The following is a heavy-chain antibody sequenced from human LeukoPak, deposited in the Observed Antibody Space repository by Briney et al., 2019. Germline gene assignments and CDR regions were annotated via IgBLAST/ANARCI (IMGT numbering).Heavy chain of an antibody. CDR1: GFTFSSYA. Sequence: GGSLRLSCAASGFTFSSYAMHWVRQAPGKGLEWVAVISYDGSNKYYADSVKGRFTISRDNSKNTLYLQMNSLRAEDTAVYYCSYSSRLYYFDYWGQGTLVTVSS. V-gene: IGHV3-30-3*01. CDR2: ISYDGSNK. D-gene: IGHD6-13*01. CDR3: SYSSRLYYFDY. J-gene: IGHJ4*02.